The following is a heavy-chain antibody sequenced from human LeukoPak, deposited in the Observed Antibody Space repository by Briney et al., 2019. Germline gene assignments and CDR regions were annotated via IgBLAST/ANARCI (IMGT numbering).Heavy chain of an antibody. CDR3: ARDLSFVVPAAHTRHYYGMDV. J-gene: IGHJ6*02. CDR1: GYTFTGYY. D-gene: IGHD2-2*01. V-gene: IGHV1-2*02. Sequence: GASVKVSCKASGYTFTGYYMHWVRQAPGQGLEWMGWINPNSGGTNYAQKFQGRVTMTRDTSISTAYMELSRLRSDDTAVYYCARDLSFVVPAAHTRHYYGMDVWGQGTTVTVSS. CDR2: INPNSGGT.